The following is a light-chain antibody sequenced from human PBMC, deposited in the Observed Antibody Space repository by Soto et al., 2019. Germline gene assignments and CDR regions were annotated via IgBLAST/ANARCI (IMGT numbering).Light chain of an antibody. CDR1: QNVYNY. Sequence: ETVLTQSPATLSLSPGERATLSCRASQNVYNYLAWYQQKPGQAPRLLIYDASTRATGIPARFSGSGSGTDFTLTISSLEPEDVAVYYCQQRYAWPPITFGQGTRLEIK. CDR3: QQRYAWPPIT. CDR2: DAS. V-gene: IGKV3-11*01. J-gene: IGKJ5*01.